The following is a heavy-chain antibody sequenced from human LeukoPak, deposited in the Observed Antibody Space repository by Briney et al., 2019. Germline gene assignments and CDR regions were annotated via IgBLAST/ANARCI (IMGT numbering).Heavy chain of an antibody. V-gene: IGHV4-34*01. CDR2: INHSGST. CDR1: GGSFSGYY. J-gene: IGHJ4*02. Sequence: PSETLSLTCAVYGGSFSGYYWSWIRQPPGKGLGWIGEINHSGSTNYNPSLKSRVTISVDTSKNQFSLKLSSETAADTAVYYCARGRGVAGTGGVDYWGQGTLVTVSS. D-gene: IGHD3-3*01. CDR3: ARGRGVAGTGGVDY.